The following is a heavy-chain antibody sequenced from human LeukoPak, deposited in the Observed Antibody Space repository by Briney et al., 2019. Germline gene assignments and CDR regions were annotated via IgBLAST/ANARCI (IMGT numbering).Heavy chain of an antibody. Sequence: SETLSPTCAVYGGSSSGYYWSWIRQPPGKGLEWIGEINHSGSTNYNPSLKSRVTISVDTSKNQFSLKLSSVTAADTAVYYCARGNCSSTSCKGHYFDYWGQGTLVTVSS. CDR2: INHSGST. CDR1: GGSSSGYY. V-gene: IGHV4-34*01. J-gene: IGHJ4*02. D-gene: IGHD2-2*01. CDR3: ARGNCSSTSCKGHYFDY.